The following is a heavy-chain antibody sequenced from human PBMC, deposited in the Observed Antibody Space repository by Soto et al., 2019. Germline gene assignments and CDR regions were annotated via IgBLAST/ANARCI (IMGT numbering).Heavy chain of an antibody. Sequence: PSKTLSLTCTVSRGSISSGTKYWAWIRQPPGKGLEWIANIFYSGSTFYNPSLKSRVTISLDTSKNQLYLKLRSVTAADTAVYYCARHESGWYFDSWGQGTLVTVSS. V-gene: IGHV4-39*01. J-gene: IGHJ4*02. CDR1: RGSISSGTKY. CDR3: ARHESGWYFDS. CDR2: IFYSGST. D-gene: IGHD3-10*01.